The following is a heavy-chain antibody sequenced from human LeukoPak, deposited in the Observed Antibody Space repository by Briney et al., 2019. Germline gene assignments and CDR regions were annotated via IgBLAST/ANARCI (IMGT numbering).Heavy chain of an antibody. Sequence: GGSLRLSCAASGFTFSTYSMNWVRQAPGKGLEWVAFIRYDGSNKYYADSVKGRFTISRDNSKNTLYLQMNSLRAEDTAVYYCARRDCGGDCSDAFDIWGQGTVVTVSS. CDR1: GFTFSTYS. CDR2: IRYDGSNK. V-gene: IGHV3-30*02. D-gene: IGHD2-21*01. CDR3: ARRDCGGDCSDAFDI. J-gene: IGHJ3*02.